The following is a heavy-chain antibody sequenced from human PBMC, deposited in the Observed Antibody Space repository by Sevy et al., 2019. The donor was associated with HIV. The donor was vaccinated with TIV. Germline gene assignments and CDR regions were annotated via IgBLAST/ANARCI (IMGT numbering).Heavy chain of an antibody. J-gene: IGHJ2*01. V-gene: IGHV3-21*01. CDR3: ARDMSYYDSIGNDDWYFDL. Sequence: GGSLRLSCAASGFTFISYSMNWVRQAPGKGLGWAASIGSTGDYFYYADSMKGRFSISRDKAKKSLYLQMKSLKAEDTAVYYCARDMSYYDSIGNDDWYFDLWGRGTLVTVSS. D-gene: IGHD3-22*01. CDR2: IGSTGDYF. CDR1: GFTFISYS.